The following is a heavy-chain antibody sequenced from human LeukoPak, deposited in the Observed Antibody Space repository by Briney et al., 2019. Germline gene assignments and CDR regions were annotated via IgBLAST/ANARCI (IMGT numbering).Heavy chain of an antibody. V-gene: IGHV1-2*02. D-gene: IGHD4-17*01. CDR1: GYTFTGYY. J-gene: IGHJ5*02. Sequence: ASVKVSCKASGYTFTGYYMHWVRQAPGQGLEWMGWINPNSGGTNYAQKFQGRVTMTRDTSISTAYMELSRLRSDDTAVYYCARVRFRTRTVRGSNWFDPWGQGTLVTVSS. CDR2: INPNSGGT. CDR3: ARVRFRTRTVRGSNWFDP.